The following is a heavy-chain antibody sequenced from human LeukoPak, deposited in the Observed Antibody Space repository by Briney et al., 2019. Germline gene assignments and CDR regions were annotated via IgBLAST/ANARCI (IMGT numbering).Heavy chain of an antibody. CDR2: INHSGST. V-gene: IGHV4-34*01. D-gene: IGHD3-22*01. J-gene: IGHJ4*02. Sequence: SETLSLTCAVYGGSFSGYYWSWIRQPPGKGLEWIGEINHSGSTNYNPSLKSRVTISVDTSKNQFSLKLSSVTAADTAVYYCARNRPFHYYDSSGRYYFDYWGQGTLVTVSS. CDR1: GGSFSGYY. CDR3: ARNRPFHYYDSSGRYYFDY.